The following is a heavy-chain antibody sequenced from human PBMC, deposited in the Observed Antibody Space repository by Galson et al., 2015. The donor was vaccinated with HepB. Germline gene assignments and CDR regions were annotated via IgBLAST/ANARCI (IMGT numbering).Heavy chain of an antibody. CDR2: IWYDGSNK. Sequence: SLRLSCAASGFTFSSYGMHWVRQAPGKGLEWVAVIWYDGSNKYYADSVKGRFTISRDNSKNTLYLQMNSLRAEDTAVYYCARGPHYYDSSVVVDYWGQGTLVTVSS. V-gene: IGHV3-33*01. D-gene: IGHD3-22*01. J-gene: IGHJ4*02. CDR1: GFTFSSYG. CDR3: ARGPHYYDSSVVVDY.